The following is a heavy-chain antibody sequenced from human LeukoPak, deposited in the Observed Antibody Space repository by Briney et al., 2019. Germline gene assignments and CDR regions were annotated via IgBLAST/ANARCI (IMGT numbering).Heavy chain of an antibody. CDR3: ARGRGQEARFYYYYMDV. J-gene: IGHJ6*03. V-gene: IGHV3-20*04. CDR1: GFTFDDYG. Sequence: GGSLRLSCAASGFTFDDYGVSWVRQAPGKGLEWVSGINRNGGSTGYADSVKGRFTISRDNAKNSLYLQMDSLRAEDTALYYCARGRGQEARFYYYYMDVWGKGTTVTVSS. D-gene: IGHD3-10*01. CDR2: INRNGGST.